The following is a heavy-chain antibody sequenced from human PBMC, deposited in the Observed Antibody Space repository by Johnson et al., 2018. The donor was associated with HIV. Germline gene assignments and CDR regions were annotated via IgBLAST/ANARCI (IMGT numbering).Heavy chain of an antibody. Sequence: QVQLVESGGGVVQPGRSLRLSCAASGFTFSSYGMHWVRQAPGKGLEWVALIWYDGTNKYYADSVKGRFTISRDNSKNTLYLQMNSLRAEDTGVYFCARVRRKNWNLGDPFDIWGQGTMVTVSS. D-gene: IGHD1-7*01. V-gene: IGHV3-33*01. J-gene: IGHJ3*02. CDR3: ARVRRKNWNLGDPFDI. CDR1: GFTFSSYG. CDR2: IWYDGTNK.